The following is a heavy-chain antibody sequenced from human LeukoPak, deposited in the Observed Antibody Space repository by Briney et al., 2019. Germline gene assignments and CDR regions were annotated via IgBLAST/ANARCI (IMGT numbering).Heavy chain of an antibody. V-gene: IGHV3-48*03. Sequence: GGSLRLSCAASGFTFSSYEMNWVRQAPGKGLEWVSYISSSGSTIYYADSVKGRFTISRDNAKNSLYLQMDSLRPDDTAVYFCARDSIRQQLYYFDYWGRGTLVTVSS. CDR2: ISSSGSTI. CDR1: GFTFSSYE. D-gene: IGHD6-13*01. CDR3: ARDSIRQQLYYFDY. J-gene: IGHJ4*02.